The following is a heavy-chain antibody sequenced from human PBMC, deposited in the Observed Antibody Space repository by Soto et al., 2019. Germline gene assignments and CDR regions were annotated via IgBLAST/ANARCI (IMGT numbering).Heavy chain of an antibody. D-gene: IGHD6-13*01. V-gene: IGHV1-2*02. CDR1: GYTFTGYY. CDR2: INPNSGGT. Sequence: QVQLVQSGAEVKKPGASVKVSCKASGYTFTGYYMHWVRQAPGQGLEWMGWINPNSGGTNYAQKFQGRVTMTRDTSISTAYMELSRLRSDDTAVYYCAREPIAAAGTVWFDHWGQGTLVTVSS. J-gene: IGHJ5*02. CDR3: AREPIAAAGTVWFDH.